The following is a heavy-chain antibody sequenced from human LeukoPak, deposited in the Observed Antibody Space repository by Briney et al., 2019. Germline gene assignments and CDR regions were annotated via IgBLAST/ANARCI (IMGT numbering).Heavy chain of an antibody. D-gene: IGHD2-2*01. J-gene: IGHJ4*02. CDR1: GGSFSGYY. V-gene: IGHV4-34*01. Sequence: SETLSLTCAVYGGSFSGYYWSWIRQPPGKGLEWIGEINHSGSTNYNPSLKNRVTISVDTSKNQFSLKLSSVTAADTAVYYCARSLGYCSSTSCPARAFDYWGQGTLVTVSS. CDR2: INHSGST. CDR3: ARSLGYCSSTSCPARAFDY.